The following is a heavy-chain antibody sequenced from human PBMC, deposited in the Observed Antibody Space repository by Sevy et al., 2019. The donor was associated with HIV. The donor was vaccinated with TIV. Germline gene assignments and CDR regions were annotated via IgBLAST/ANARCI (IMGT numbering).Heavy chain of an antibody. CDR3: AKDRSYGGNSFDY. D-gene: IGHD2-15*01. V-gene: IGHV3-9*01. J-gene: IGHJ4*02. CDR2: ISCNGGSI. Sequence: GGSLRLSCAASGFTFDGYARHWVRQAPGKGLEWVGGISCNGGSIGYADSVKGRFTISRDNAKNSLYLPMNSLRAEDTALYYCAKDRSYGGNSFDYWGQGTLVTVSS. CDR1: GFTFDGYA.